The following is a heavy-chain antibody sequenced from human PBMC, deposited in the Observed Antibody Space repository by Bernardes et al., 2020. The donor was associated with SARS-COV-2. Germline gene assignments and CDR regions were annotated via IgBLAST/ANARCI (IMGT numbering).Heavy chain of an antibody. V-gene: IGHV4-34*01. J-gene: IGHJ5*02. Sequence: SETLSLTCAVYGGSFSGYYWSWIRQPPGKGLEWIGEINHSGSTNYNPSLKSRVTISVDTSKNQFSLKLSSVTAADTAVYYCARRLSRNYVGGTLYNWFDPWGQGTLVTVSS. CDR1: GGSFSGYY. CDR2: INHSGST. CDR3: ARRLSRNYVGGTLYNWFDP. D-gene: IGHD4-4*01.